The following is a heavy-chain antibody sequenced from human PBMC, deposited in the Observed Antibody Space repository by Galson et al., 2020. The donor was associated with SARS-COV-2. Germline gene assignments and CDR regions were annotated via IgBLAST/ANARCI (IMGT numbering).Heavy chain of an antibody. D-gene: IGHD3-3*01. CDR3: ARVPLGDFWSDDYYYYYMDV. CDR2: IYYSGST. J-gene: IGHJ6*03. V-gene: IGHV4-39*07. CDR1: GGSISSSSYY. Sequence: SETLSLTCTVSGGSISSSSYYWGWIRQPPGKGLEWIGSIYYSGSTYYNPSLKSRVTISVDTSKNQFSLKLSSVTAADTAVYYCARVPLGDFWSDDYYYYYMDVWGKGTTVTVSS.